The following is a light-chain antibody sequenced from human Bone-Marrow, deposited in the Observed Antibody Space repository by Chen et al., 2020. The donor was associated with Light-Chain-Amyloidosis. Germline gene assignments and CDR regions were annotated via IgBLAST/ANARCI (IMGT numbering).Light chain of an antibody. Sequence: QSALTQPASVSGSPGQSITISCPGTSSEVGSYNVVSWYQHHPGKAPKLIIYEVIKRPSGVADRFSGSKSGNTASLTISGLQAEDEADYYCSSYAGRFTPVVFGGGTKLTVL. J-gene: IGLJ2*01. V-gene: IGLV2-23*02. CDR2: EVI. CDR3: SSYAGRFTPVV. CDR1: SSEVGSYNV.